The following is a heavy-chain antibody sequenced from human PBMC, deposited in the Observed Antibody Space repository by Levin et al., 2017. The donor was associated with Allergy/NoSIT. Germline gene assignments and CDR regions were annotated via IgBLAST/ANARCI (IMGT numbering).Heavy chain of an antibody. Sequence: GGSLRLSCAASGFTFSTYAMSWVRQAPGKGLEWVSAISGSGGGTYYADSVKGRFTISRDISTNTLYLQMNSLRAEDTAVYYCAKDVRGYNYGSYFESWGQGTLVTVSS. CDR2: ISGSGGGT. CDR1: GFTFSTYA. D-gene: IGHD5-18*01. J-gene: IGHJ4*02. CDR3: AKDVRGYNYGSYFES. V-gene: IGHV3-23*01.